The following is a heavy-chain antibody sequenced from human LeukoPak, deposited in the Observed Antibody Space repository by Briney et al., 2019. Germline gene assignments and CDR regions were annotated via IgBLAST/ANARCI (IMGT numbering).Heavy chain of an antibody. V-gene: IGHV3-23*01. CDR3: AKRGVVIRVILVGFHKEAYYFDS. CDR2: VSDSGGRT. CDR1: GITLSNYG. D-gene: IGHD3-10*01. Sequence: GGSLRLSCAVSGITLSNYGMSWVRQAPGKGLEWVAGVSDSGGRTNYADSVKGRFTISRDNSKDTLYLQMNSLRAEDTAVYFCAKRGVVIRVILVGFHKEAYYFDSWGQGVVVTVSS. J-gene: IGHJ4*02.